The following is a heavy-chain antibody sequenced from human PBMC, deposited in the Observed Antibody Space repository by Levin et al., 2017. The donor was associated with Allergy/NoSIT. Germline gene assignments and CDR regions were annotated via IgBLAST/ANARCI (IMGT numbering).Heavy chain of an antibody. D-gene: IGHD6-13*01. CDR1: GYSISSGYY. CDR3: ARVGRLAAAGTRYFQH. J-gene: IGHJ1*01. CDR2: IYHSGST. V-gene: IGHV4-38-2*01. Sequence: SQTLSLTCAVSGYSISSGYYWGWIRQPPGKGLEWIGSIYHSGSTYYNPSLKSRVTISVDTSKNQFSLKLSSVTAADTAVYYCARVGRLAAAGTRYFQHWGQGTLVTVSS.